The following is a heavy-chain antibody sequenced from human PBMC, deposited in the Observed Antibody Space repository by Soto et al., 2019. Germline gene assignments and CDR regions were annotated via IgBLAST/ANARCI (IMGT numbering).Heavy chain of an antibody. V-gene: IGHV4-34*01. CDR2: INHSGST. Sequence: QVQLRQWGAGLLKPSETLSLTCGISGGYFSANYWSWIRQSPGKGLEWLGEINHSGSTEYNPYLKSRFTISADSSKNQFSLTLTSVTAADTAVYYCATGGLFSSWGQGTLVTVSS. J-gene: IGHJ5*02. D-gene: IGHD3-3*01. CDR1: GGYFSANY. CDR3: ATGGLFSS.